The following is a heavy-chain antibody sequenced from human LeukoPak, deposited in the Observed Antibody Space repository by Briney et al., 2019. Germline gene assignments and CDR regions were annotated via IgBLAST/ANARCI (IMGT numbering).Heavy chain of an antibody. J-gene: IGHJ3*02. CDR3: ARPRRGSYDAFDI. Sequence: PGGSLRLSCAASGFTFSNAWMNWVRQAPGKGLEWVAVIWYDGSNKYYANSVKGRFTISRDNSKNTLYLQMNSLRAEDTAVYYCARPRRGSYDAFDIWGQGTMVTVSS. CDR1: GFTFSNAW. D-gene: IGHD1-26*01. CDR2: IWYDGSNK. V-gene: IGHV3-33*08.